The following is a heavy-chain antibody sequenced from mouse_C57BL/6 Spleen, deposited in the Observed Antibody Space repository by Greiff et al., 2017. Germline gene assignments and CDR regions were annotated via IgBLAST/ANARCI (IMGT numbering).Heavy chain of an antibody. CDR2: ISDGGSYT. CDR1: GFTFSSYA. Sequence: EVQGVESGGGLVKPGGSLKLSCAASGFTFSSYAMSWVRPTPEKRLEWVATISDGGSYTYYPDNVKGRFTISRDNAKNNLYLQMSHLKSEDTAMYYCARANWDGTWFAYWGQGTLVTVSA. CDR3: ARANWDGTWFAY. J-gene: IGHJ3*01. D-gene: IGHD4-1*02. V-gene: IGHV5-4*01.